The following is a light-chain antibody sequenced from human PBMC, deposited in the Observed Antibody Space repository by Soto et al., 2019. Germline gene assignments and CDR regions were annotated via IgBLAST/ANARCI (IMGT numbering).Light chain of an antibody. V-gene: IGKV1-39*01. CDR3: QQSYSTPRT. CDR1: QSISSY. CDR2: AAS. Sequence: DIQMTQSPSSLSASVGDRVTITCRASQSISSYLNWYQQKPGKAPKLLIYAASSLQSGVPSRFSGSGSGTDFTLTISNLQPEDFATYYCQQSYSTPRTFGQGTKLESK. J-gene: IGKJ2*01.